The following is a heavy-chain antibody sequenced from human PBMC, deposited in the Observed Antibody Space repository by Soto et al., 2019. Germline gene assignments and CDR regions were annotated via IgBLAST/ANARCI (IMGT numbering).Heavy chain of an antibody. CDR1: GGTFSSYA. CDR2: IIPIFGGT. CDR3: ARGCESSSLDAFDI. Sequence: GASVKVSCKASGGTFSSYAISWVRQAPGQGLEWMGGIIPIFGGTNYAQKFQGWVTMTRDTSISTAYMELSRLRSDDTAVYYCARGCESSSLDAFDIWGQGTMVTVSS. J-gene: IGHJ3*02. V-gene: IGHV1-2*04. D-gene: IGHD6-13*01.